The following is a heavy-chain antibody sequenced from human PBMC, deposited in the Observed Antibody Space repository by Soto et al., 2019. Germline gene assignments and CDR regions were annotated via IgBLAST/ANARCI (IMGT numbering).Heavy chain of an antibody. CDR2: IYYSGST. Sequence: PSETLSLTCTVSGGSISSTFYYWCWIRQPPGKGLEWIGSIYYSGSTYYNPSLKSRVTISVDTSKNQFSLSLNSVTAADTAVYYCARPPTASLDAFEIWGQGTMVT. CDR3: ARPPTASLDAFEI. CDR1: GGSISSTFYY. V-gene: IGHV4-39*01. J-gene: IGHJ3*02.